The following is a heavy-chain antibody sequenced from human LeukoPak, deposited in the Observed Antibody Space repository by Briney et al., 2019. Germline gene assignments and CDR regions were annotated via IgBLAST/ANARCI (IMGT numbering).Heavy chain of an antibody. Sequence: ASVKVSCKASGGTFSSYAISWVRQAPGQGLEWMGRIIPIFGTANYAQKFQGRVTITTDESTSTAYMELSSLRSEDTAVYYCARGGRYFDWPYLDYWGQGTLVTVSS. V-gene: IGHV1-69*05. CDR3: ARGGRYFDWPYLDY. J-gene: IGHJ4*02. D-gene: IGHD3-9*01. CDR2: IIPIFGTA. CDR1: GGTFSSYA.